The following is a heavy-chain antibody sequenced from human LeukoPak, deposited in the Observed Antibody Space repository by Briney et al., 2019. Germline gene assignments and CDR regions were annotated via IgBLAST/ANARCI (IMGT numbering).Heavy chain of an antibody. J-gene: IGHJ4*02. CDR1: GFTFTNFW. V-gene: IGHV3-7*01. CDR2: IMEDGTKT. D-gene: IGHD6-19*01. CDR3: AKEGVAGHDY. Sequence: PGGSLRLSCAASGFTFTNFWMSWVRQAPGKGLEWVANIMEDGTKTNYVDSVKGRFTISRDNAKTSLYLQMNSLRAEDTAVYYCAKEGVAGHDYWGQGTLVTVSS.